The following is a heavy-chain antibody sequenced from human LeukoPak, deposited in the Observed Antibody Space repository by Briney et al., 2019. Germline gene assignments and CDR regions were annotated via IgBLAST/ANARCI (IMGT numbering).Heavy chain of an antibody. J-gene: IGHJ5*02. CDR3: ARDIVVVPAGFDP. CDR2: ISAYNGNT. Sequence: ASVKVSCKASGYTFTGYYMHWVRQAPGQGLEWMGWISAYNGNTNYAQKLQGRGTMTTDTSTSTAYMELRSLRSDDTAVYYCARDIVVVPAGFDPWGQGTLVTVSS. CDR1: GYTFTGYY. D-gene: IGHD2-2*01. V-gene: IGHV1-18*04.